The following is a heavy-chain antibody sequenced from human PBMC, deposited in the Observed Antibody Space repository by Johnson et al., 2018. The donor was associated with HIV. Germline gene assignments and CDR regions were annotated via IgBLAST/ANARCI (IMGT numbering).Heavy chain of an antibody. CDR2: ISSNGGST. Sequence: VQLVESGGGLVQPGGSLRLSCAASGFTFSSYAMHWVRQAPGKGLEYVSAISSNGGSTYYANSVKGRFTISRDSSKNMLYLQMNSLRTEDTAVYYCGRDINYSNYVTDAFDIWGQGTVVTVSS. CDR1: GFTFSSYA. J-gene: IGHJ3*02. V-gene: IGHV3-64*01. D-gene: IGHD4-11*01. CDR3: GRDINYSNYVTDAFDI.